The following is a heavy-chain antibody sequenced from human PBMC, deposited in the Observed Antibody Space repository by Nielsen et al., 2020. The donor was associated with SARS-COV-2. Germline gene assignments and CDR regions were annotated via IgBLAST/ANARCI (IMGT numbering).Heavy chain of an antibody. J-gene: IGHJ4*02. CDR1: GYTFTSYY. CDR2: INPNSGGT. V-gene: IGHV1-2*06. Sequence: ASVKVSCKASGYTFTSYYMHWVRQAPGQGLEWMGRINPNSGGTNYAQKFQGRVTMTRDTSISTAYMELSSLRSEDTAVYYCAREPGTGDLDQWGQGTLVTVSS. CDR3: AREPGTGDLDQ. D-gene: IGHD3/OR15-3a*01.